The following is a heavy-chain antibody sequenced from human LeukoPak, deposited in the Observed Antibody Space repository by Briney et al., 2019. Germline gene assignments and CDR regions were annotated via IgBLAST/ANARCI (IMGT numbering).Heavy chain of an antibody. CDR3: ARAEDGLWFGEGQMDV. J-gene: IGHJ6*04. Sequence: SETLSLTCTVSGYSISSGYYWGWIRPPPGKGLEWIGSIYHRGSTYYNSSLKSRVTISVDTSKNQFSLKLSSVTAADTAVYYCARAEDGLWFGEGQMDVWGKGTTVTVSS. V-gene: IGHV4-38-2*02. CDR2: IYHRGST. CDR1: GYSISSGYY. D-gene: IGHD3-10*01.